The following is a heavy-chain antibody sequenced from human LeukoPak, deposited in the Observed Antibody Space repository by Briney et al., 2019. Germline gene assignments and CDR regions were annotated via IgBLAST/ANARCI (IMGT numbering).Heavy chain of an antibody. Sequence: SETLSLTCTVSGGSISSYYWSWIRQPPGKGLEWIGYIYYSGSTNYNPSLKSRVTISVDTSKNQFSLKMSSVTAADTAIYYCARDSGTTGEVKFDPWGQGILVTVSS. D-gene: IGHD3-10*01. CDR1: GGSISSYY. CDR3: ARDSGTTGEVKFDP. J-gene: IGHJ5*02. V-gene: IGHV4-59*01. CDR2: IYYSGST.